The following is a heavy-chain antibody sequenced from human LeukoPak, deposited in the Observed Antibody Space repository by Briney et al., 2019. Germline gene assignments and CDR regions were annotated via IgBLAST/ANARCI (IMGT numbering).Heavy chain of an antibody. CDR2: INHSGST. CDR1: GGTFSGYY. V-gene: IGHV4-34*01. CDR3: ARLSGSYYRVGVRYFGY. D-gene: IGHD1-26*01. J-gene: IGHJ4*02. Sequence: ASETLSLTCAVYGGTFSGYYWNWIRQPPGKGLEWIGEINHSGSTNYNPSLKSRVTISVDTSKNQFSLKLSSVTAADTAVYYCARLSGSYYRVGVRYFGYWGQGTQVTVSS.